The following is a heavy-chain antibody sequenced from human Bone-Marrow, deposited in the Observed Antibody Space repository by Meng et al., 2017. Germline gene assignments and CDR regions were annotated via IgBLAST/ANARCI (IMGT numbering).Heavy chain of an antibody. CDR1: GGTFSSYT. D-gene: IGHD6-19*01. V-gene: IGHV1-69*06. CDR2: IILIFGTI. J-gene: IGHJ6*02. CDR3: ARDLSGWRSQEPSYYYYYGMDV. Sequence: SVKVSCKASGGTFSSYTINWVRQAPGQGLEWMGGIILIFGTIKYAQKFQGRVTITADKSTNTAYMELSSLTSEDTAVYYCARDLSGWRSQEPSYYYYYGMDVWGQGTTVTVSS.